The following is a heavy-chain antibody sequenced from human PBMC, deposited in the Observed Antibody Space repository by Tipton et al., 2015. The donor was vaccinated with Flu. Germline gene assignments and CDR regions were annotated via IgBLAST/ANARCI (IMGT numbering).Heavy chain of an antibody. J-gene: IGHJ5*02. Sequence: QLVQSGAEVGKPGASVKVSCQASGYTFTAYDMHWVRQAPGQGLEWMGWINPNSGGTNSAQSFQGRVTMTRDTSISTAYMEMTRLRSDDTAVYYCATVKPTGYLGTAAGWFDTWGQGTLVTVSS. CDR1: GYTFTAYD. CDR3: ATVKPTGYLGTAAGWFDT. D-gene: IGHD6-13*01. CDR2: INPNSGGT. V-gene: IGHV1-2*02.